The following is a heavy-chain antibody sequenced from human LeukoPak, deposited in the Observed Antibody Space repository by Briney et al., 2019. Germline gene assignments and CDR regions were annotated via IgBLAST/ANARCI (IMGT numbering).Heavy chain of an antibody. V-gene: IGHV1-46*01. Sequence: ASVKVSCKASGYTFTSNYIHWVRQAPGLGLEWMGMIYPRDGSTSYAQKFQGRVTVTRDTSTSTVHMELSGLRSEDTAVYYCARDQEGFDYWGQGTLVTVSS. J-gene: IGHJ4*02. CDR1: GYTFTSNY. CDR2: IYPRDGST. CDR3: ARDQEGFDY.